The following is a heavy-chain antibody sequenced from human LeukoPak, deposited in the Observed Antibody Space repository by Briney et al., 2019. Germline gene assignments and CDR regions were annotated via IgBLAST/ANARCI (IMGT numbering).Heavy chain of an antibody. CDR2: IRSDGSNK. Sequence: GGSLRLSCAASGFSFSSYGMHWVRQAPGKGLEWVAFIRSDGSNKYSADSVKGRFTISRDNSKNTLYLQMNSLRSEDTAVYYCARDLIFGDYWGQGTLVTVSS. CDR1: GFSFSSYG. J-gene: IGHJ4*02. D-gene: IGHD2-21*01. V-gene: IGHV3-30*02. CDR3: ARDLIFGDY.